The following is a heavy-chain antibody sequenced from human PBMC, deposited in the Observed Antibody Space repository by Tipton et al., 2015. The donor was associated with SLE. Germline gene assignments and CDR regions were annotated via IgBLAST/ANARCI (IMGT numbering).Heavy chain of an antibody. D-gene: IGHD6-13*01. CDR3: ARQPAAAGIYYGMDV. V-gene: IGHV4-59*08. CDR2: IYYTGNT. CDR1: GGSMSYHY. J-gene: IGHJ6*02. Sequence: TLSLTCSVSGGSMSYHYWSWIRQPPGKGLEWIGYIYYTGNTNYNPSLKSRVTMSVDTSKNQFSLKLSSVTAADTAVYYCARQPAAAGIYYGMDVWGQGTMVTVSS.